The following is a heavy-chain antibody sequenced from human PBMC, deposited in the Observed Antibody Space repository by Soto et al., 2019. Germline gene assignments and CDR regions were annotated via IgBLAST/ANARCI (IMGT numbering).Heavy chain of an antibody. Sequence: ASVKVSCKASGGTFSSYAISWVRQAPGQGLEWMGWINPDTGGTNYVQKFQGRVTMTRDTSINTAYMDLSRLRSADTAVYYCARAVSNLLYYFDFWGQGTPVTVSS. CDR2: INPDTGGT. D-gene: IGHD4-17*01. J-gene: IGHJ4*02. CDR3: ARAVSNLLYYFDF. CDR1: GGTFSSYA. V-gene: IGHV1-2*02.